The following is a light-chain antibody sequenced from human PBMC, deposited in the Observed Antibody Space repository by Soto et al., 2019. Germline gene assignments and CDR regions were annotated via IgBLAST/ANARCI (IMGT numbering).Light chain of an antibody. CDR2: DVS. Sequence: QSVLTQPASVSGSPGRSITISCTGTSSDVGGYNYVSWYQQHPGKATKLMIYDVSNRPSGVSNRFSGSKSGNTASLTISGLQPEDEADYYCSSYTSSSTLVFGTGTKVTVL. J-gene: IGLJ1*01. V-gene: IGLV2-14*01. CDR3: SSYTSSSTLV. CDR1: SSDVGGYNY.